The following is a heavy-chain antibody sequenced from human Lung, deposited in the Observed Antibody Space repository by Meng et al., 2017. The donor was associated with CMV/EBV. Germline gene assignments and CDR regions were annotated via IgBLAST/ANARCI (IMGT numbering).Heavy chain of an antibody. D-gene: IGHD5-12*01. CDR2: ITGGGNYI. Sequence: GGSLRLXCAASGFTFTSYAMNWVRQAPGKGLEWVSSITGGGNYIYYEDSVKGRFSVSRDNAKNSLYLQMYSLRAEDTAVYYGVRGRGLVAKIVQDYLDYWXQGTXVTVSS. V-gene: IGHV3-21*01. CDR3: VRGRGLVAKIVQDYLDY. CDR1: GFTFTSYA. J-gene: IGHJ4*02.